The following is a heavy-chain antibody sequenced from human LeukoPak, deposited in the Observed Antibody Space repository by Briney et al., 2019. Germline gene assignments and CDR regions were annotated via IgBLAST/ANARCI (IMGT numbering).Heavy chain of an antibody. CDR3: ARDRGSSGWYYYYYGMDV. CDR2: INPNSGGT. V-gene: IGHV1-2*02. CDR1: GYTFTGYY. J-gene: IGHJ6*02. D-gene: IGHD6-19*01. Sequence: ASVKVSCKASGYTFTGYYMHWVRQAPGQGLEWMGWINPNSGGTNYAQKFQGRVTMTRDTSISTAYMELSRLRSDDTAVYYCARDRGSSGWYYYYYGMDVWGQGTTVTVSS.